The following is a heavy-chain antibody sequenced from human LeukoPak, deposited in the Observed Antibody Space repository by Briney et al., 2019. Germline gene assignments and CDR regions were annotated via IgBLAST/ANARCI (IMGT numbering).Heavy chain of an antibody. CDR3: ARERRSSGWYDAFDM. CDR2: INSDGSGI. J-gene: IGHJ3*02. V-gene: IGHV3-74*01. D-gene: IGHD6-19*01. CDR1: EFTFSSFW. Sequence: PGGSLRLSCAASEFTFSSFWMHWVRHAPGKGLVWVSRINSDGSGIRYADSVKGRFTISRDNAKNTLYLQMNSLRAEDTAVYYCARERRSSGWYDAFDMRGQGTMVTVSS.